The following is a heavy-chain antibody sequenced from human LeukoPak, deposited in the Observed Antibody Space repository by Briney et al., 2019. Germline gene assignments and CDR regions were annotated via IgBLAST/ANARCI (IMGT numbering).Heavy chain of an antibody. CDR3: ARNNWGIDD. J-gene: IGHJ4*02. CDR2: INNDGSDT. V-gene: IGHV3-74*01. CDR1: GFKFSNHW. Sequence: GESLKISCAASGFKFSNHWMHWVRQSPGKGLVWVARINNDGSDTSHAASVEGRFTISRDNAENTLYPQMNSLRVEDTAMYFCARNNWGIDDWGQGTLVTVSS. D-gene: IGHD7-27*01.